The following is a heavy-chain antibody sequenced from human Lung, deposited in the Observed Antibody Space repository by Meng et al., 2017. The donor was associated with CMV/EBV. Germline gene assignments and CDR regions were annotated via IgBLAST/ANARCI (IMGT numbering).Heavy chain of an antibody. J-gene: IGHJ4*02. D-gene: IGHD3-10*02. Sequence: GGSLRLXCTVSGCSNSSGWYYWGWIRQPPGKGLEWVAFIRRDGTNKFYGDSVKGRFTISRDNSKNTEYLQMNSLRTEDTAVYDCAKDLLLCGRTNAYFDNXGGGXLVTVSS. CDR2: IRRDGTNK. V-gene: IGHV3-30*02. CDR3: AKDLLLCGRTNAYFDN. CDR1: GCSNSSGWY.